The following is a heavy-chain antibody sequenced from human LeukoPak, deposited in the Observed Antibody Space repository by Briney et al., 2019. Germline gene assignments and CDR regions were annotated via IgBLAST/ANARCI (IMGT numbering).Heavy chain of an antibody. CDR2: IYYSGST. J-gene: IGHJ4*02. D-gene: IGHD6-6*01. CDR1: GGSISSYY. Sequence: SETPSLTCTVSGGSISSYYWSWIRQPPGKGLGWIGYIYYSGSTNYNPSLKSRVTISVDTSKNQFSLKLSSVTAADTAVYYCARGPRRLSSIAARPGGYYFDYWGQGTLVTVSS. CDR3: ARGPRRLSSIAARPGGYYFDY. V-gene: IGHV4-59*12.